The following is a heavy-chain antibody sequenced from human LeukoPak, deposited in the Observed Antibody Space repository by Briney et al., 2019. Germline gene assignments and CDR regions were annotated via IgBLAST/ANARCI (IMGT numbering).Heavy chain of an antibody. CDR3: ARDDSSGYYPVVAFDI. CDR2: ISSSSSYI. Sequence: GGSLRLSXAASGFTFSSYSMNWVRQAPGKGLEWVSSISSSSSYIYYADSVKGRFTISRDNAKNSLYLQMNSLRAEDTAVYYCARDDSSGYYPVVAFDIWGQGTMVTVSS. V-gene: IGHV3-21*01. J-gene: IGHJ3*02. D-gene: IGHD3-22*01. CDR1: GFTFSSYS.